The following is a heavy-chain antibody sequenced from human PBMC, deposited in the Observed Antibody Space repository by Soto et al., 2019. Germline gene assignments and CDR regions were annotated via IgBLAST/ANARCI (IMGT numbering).Heavy chain of an antibody. CDR1: GYTFTGYY. J-gene: IGHJ6*02. CDR2: INPNSGGT. V-gene: IGHV1-2*02. CDR3: ARGTTVVTRGYYYYGMDV. Sequence: QVQLVQSGAEVKKPGASVKVSCKASGYTFTGYYMHWVRQAPGQGLEWMGWINPNSGGTNYAQKFQGRVNMTRDTSISTAYMELSRLRSDDTAVYYCARGTTVVTRGYYYYGMDVWGQGTTVTVSS. D-gene: IGHD4-17*01.